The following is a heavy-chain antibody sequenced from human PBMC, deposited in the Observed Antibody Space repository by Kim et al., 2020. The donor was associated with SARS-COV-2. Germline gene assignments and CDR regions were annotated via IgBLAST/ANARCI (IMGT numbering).Heavy chain of an antibody. CDR3: ARFSYSGYDSMSYFDY. D-gene: IGHD5-12*01. J-gene: IGHJ4*02. Sequence: SLKSRVTISVDTSKNQFSLKLSSVTAADTAVYYCARFSYSGYDSMSYFDYWGQGTLVTVSS. V-gene: IGHV4-39*01.